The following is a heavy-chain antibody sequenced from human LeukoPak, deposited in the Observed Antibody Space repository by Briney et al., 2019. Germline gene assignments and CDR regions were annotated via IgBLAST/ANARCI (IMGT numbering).Heavy chain of an antibody. CDR1: GGSISSYY. Sequence: SETLSLTCTVSGGSISSYYWSWIRQPPGKGLEWIGYIYYSGSTNYNPSLKSRVTISVDTSKNQFSLKLSSVTAADTAVYYCAREETLGYCSSTSCYNWFDPWGQGTLVTVSS. CDR2: IYYSGST. D-gene: IGHD2-2*01. V-gene: IGHV4-59*01. CDR3: AREETLGYCSSTSCYNWFDP. J-gene: IGHJ5*02.